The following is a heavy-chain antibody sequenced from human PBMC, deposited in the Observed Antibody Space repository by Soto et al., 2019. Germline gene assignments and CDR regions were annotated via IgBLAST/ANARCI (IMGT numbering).Heavy chain of an antibody. CDR1: GGTFSRNA. D-gene: IGHD1-7*01. J-gene: IGHJ6*02. Sequence: QVHLVQSGAEVKKPGSSVTVSCKASGGTFSRNALSWVRQGPGQGPEWMGGIIPIFDTTNYAQKLQGRVTITADDSTSTAYMELSSLRSEDTAVYYCARASIGRITGSTLAYYYYYVMDVWGQGTTVTVSS. CDR2: IIPIFDTT. V-gene: IGHV1-69*01. CDR3: ARASIGRITGSTLAYYYYYVMDV.